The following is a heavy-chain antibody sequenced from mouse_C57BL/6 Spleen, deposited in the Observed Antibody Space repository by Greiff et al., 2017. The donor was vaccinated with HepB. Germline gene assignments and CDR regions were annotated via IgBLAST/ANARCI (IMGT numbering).Heavy chain of an antibody. Sequence: VQLQQSGPELVKPGASVNISCKASGYSFTGYYMNWVKQSPEKSLEWIGEINPSTGGTTYNQKFKAKATLTVDKSSSTAYMQLKSLTSEDSAVYYCARGYYGPMDYWGQGTSVTVSS. J-gene: IGHJ4*01. CDR3: ARGYYGPMDY. CDR2: INPSTGGT. CDR1: GYSFTGYY. D-gene: IGHD1-1*01. V-gene: IGHV1-42*01.